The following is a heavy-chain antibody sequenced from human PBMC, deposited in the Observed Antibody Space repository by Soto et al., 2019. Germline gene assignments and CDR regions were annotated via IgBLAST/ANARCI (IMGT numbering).Heavy chain of an antibody. CDR1: GYTFTSYY. CDR3: ARDLLYGSSWETSYYYYGMDV. J-gene: IGHJ6*02. CDR2: INPSGGST. D-gene: IGHD6-13*01. V-gene: IGHV1-46*01. Sequence: GASVKVSCKASGYTFTSYYMHWVRQAPGQGLEWMGIINPSGGSTSYAQKFQGRVTMTRDTSTSTVYMELSSLRSEDTAVYYCARDLLYGSSWETSYYYYGMDVWGQGTTVTVSS.